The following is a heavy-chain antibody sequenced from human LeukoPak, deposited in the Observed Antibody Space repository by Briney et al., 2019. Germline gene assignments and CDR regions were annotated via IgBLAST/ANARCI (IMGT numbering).Heavy chain of an antibody. CDR1: GGSISSYY. Sequence: SETLSLTCTVSGGSISSYYWSWIRQPPGKGLEWIGYIYYSGSTYYNPSLKSRVTISVDTSKNQFSLKLSSVTAADTAVYYCARDSSSEAFDIWGQGTMVTVSS. CDR2: IYYSGST. CDR3: ARDSSSEAFDI. J-gene: IGHJ3*02. D-gene: IGHD6-6*01. V-gene: IGHV4-59*12.